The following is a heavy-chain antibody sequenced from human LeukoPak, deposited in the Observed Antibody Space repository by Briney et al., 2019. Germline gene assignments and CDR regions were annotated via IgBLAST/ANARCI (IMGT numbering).Heavy chain of an antibody. CDR3: ARQPRYSGSYYPIDY. D-gene: IGHD1-26*01. CDR2: IYPGDSDT. V-gene: IGHV5-51*01. Sequence: GESLKISCKGSGYSFTSYWIGWVRQMPGKGLEWMGIIYPGDSDTRYSPSFQGQVTISADKSISTAYLQWSSLKASDTAMYYCARQPRYSGSYYPIDYWGQGTLVTVSS. CDR1: GYSFTSYW. J-gene: IGHJ4*02.